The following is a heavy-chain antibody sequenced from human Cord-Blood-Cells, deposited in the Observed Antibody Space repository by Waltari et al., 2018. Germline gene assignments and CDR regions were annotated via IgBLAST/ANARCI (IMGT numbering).Heavy chain of an antibody. Sequence: QVQLVQSGAEVKKPGASVKVSCTASGYPFTSYGISGVPQPPGQGLEWMGWISAYNGNTNYAQKLQGRVTMTTDTSTSTAYMDLRSLRSDDTAVYYCAREGASGSYYWFDPWGQGTLVTVSS. CDR2: ISAYNGNT. V-gene: IGHV1-18*04. CDR1: GYPFTSYG. CDR3: AREGASGSYYWFDP. D-gene: IGHD1-26*01. J-gene: IGHJ5*02.